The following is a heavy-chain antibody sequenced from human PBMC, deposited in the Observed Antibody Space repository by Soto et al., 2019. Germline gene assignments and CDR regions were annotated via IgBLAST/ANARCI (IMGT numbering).Heavy chain of an antibody. V-gene: IGHV3-23*01. J-gene: IGHJ4*02. CDR2: ISGSGGSA. CDR3: AKASDGGWPYYFDS. D-gene: IGHD2-15*01. Sequence: GGSLRLSCAASGFMFSSYAMSWVRQAPGKGLEWVSGISGSGGSAFYADSMKGRFTISRDNSKNTIFLQMNSLRVEDSAVYFCAKASDGGWPYYFDSWGQGALVTVS. CDR1: GFMFSSYA.